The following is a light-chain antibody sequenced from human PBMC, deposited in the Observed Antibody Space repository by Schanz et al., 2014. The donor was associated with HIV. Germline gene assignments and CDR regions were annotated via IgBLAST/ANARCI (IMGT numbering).Light chain of an antibody. V-gene: IGLV1-40*01. Sequence: QSVLTQPPSVSGAPGQRVTISCTGSRSNIGAGYDVHWYQHLPGTAPKLLIYGNTNRPSGVPDRFSGSKSGTAASLAISGLQAEDEADYYCLSYDSSLSGSVFGGGTKLTVL. CDR3: LSYDSSLSGSV. J-gene: IGLJ3*02. CDR1: RSNIGAGYD. CDR2: GNT.